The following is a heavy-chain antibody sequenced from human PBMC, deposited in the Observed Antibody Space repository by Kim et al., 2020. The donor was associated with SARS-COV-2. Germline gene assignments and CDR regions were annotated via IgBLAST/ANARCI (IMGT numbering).Heavy chain of an antibody. CDR1: GFTFSSYA. D-gene: IGHD6-13*01. Sequence: GGSLRLSCAASGFTFSSYAMHWVRQAPGKGLEWVAVISYDGSNKYYADSVKGRFTISRDNSKNTLYLQMNSLRAEDTAVYYCARDPLAQQLVLHFDYWGQGTLVTVSS. V-gene: IGHV3-30*04. CDR3: ARDPLAQQLVLHFDY. CDR2: ISYDGSNK. J-gene: IGHJ4*02.